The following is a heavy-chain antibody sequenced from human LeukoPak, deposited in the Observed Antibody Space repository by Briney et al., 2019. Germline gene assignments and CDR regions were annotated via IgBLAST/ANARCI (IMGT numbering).Heavy chain of an antibody. Sequence: ASVKVSCKASGYSFITYHINWVRQATGQGLEWMGWMSPTSGNTGYAQEFQGGVSMTRNTSINTAYMELSGLKSEDTAVYYCARSLAGRSYYYYMDAWGNGTTVTVSS. D-gene: IGHD6-6*01. J-gene: IGHJ6*03. CDR1: GYSFITYH. CDR2: MSPTSGNT. CDR3: ARSLAGRSYYYYMDA. V-gene: IGHV1-8*01.